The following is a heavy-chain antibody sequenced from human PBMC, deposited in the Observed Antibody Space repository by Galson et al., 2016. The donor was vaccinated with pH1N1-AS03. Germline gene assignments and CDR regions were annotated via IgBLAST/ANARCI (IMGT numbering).Heavy chain of an antibody. J-gene: IGHJ5*02. CDR1: GYIFGSYY. CDR2: INPSGGST. V-gene: IGHV1-46*03. CDR3: AKGATILNRDAGVHWFDP. D-gene: IGHD3-10*01. Sequence: SVKVSCKASGYIFGSYYLHWVRQAPGQGLEWMGIINPSGGSTTYPQKLQGRVTMTTDASTNTVYMELTTLGSDDTAVYHCAKGATILNRDAGVHWFDPWGQGTLVTVSS.